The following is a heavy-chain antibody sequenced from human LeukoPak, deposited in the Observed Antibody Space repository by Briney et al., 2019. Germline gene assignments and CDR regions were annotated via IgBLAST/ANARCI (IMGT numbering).Heavy chain of an antibody. V-gene: IGHV1-69*13. CDR3: ARGWGLYYYDSSGYYYWSL. D-gene: IGHD3-22*01. Sequence: ASVKVSCKASGGTFSSYAISWVRQAPGQGLEWMGGIIPIFGTANYAQKFQGRVTITADESTSTAYMELSSLRSEDTAVYYCARGWGLYYYDSSGYYYWSLWGQGTLVTVSS. CDR1: GGTFSSYA. J-gene: IGHJ4*02. CDR2: IIPIFGTA.